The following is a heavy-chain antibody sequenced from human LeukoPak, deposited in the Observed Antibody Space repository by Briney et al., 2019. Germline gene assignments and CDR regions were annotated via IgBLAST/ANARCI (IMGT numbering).Heavy chain of an antibody. J-gene: IGHJ4*02. CDR2: INHSGST. Sequence: PSETLSLTCAVYGGSFSGYCWSWIRQPPGKGLEWIGEINHSGSTNYNPSLKSRVTISVDTSKNQFSLKLSSVTAADTAVYYCARGPRYDFWSGYLGYWGQGTLVTVSS. D-gene: IGHD3-3*01. CDR3: ARGPRYDFWSGYLGY. CDR1: GGSFSGYC. V-gene: IGHV4-34*01.